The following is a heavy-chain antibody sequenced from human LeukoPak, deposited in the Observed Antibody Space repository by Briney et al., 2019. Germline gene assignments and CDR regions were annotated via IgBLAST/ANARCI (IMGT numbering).Heavy chain of an antibody. CDR2: IIPIFGIA. Sequence: SVKVSCNPSGGTFSSYAISWVRQAPGQGLEWMGRIIPIFGIANYARKFQGRVTITADKSTSTAYMELSSLRSEDTAVYYCARGVATTNWFDPWGQGTLVTVSS. D-gene: IGHD5-12*01. CDR3: ARGVATTNWFDP. J-gene: IGHJ5*02. CDR1: GGTFSSYA. V-gene: IGHV1-69*04.